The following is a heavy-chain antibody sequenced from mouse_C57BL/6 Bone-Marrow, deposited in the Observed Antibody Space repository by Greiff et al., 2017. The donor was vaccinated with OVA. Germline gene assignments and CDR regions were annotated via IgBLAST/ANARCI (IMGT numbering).Heavy chain of an antibody. D-gene: IGHD2-3*01. J-gene: IGHJ2*01. V-gene: IGHV1-82*01. CDR1: GYAFSSSW. Sequence: QVQLQQSGPELVKPGASVKLSCKASGYAFSSSWMNWVKQRPGEGLEWIGRIYPGDGDTNYNGKFKGKATLTTDKSSSTAYMQLSSLTSEDSAVYFCARSTGGYYRVDYWGQGTTLTVSS. CDR2: IYPGDGDT. CDR3: ARSTGGYYRVDY.